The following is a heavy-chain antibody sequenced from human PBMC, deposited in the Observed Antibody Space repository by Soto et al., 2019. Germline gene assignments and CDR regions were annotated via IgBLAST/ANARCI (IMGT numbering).Heavy chain of an antibody. CDR3: ARAAPLFGHSSLHAFDI. CDR1: GYTFTSYY. Sequence: ASVKVSCKTSGYTFTSYYIHCIRQAPGQGLEWMRIINPSGGSTSYAQNFPGRVTMTRDTSTSTVYIELSSLRSEDTAVYYCARAAPLFGHSSLHAFDIWAQGTMVTV. J-gene: IGHJ3*02. V-gene: IGHV1-46*01. CDR2: INPSGGST. D-gene: IGHD5-18*01.